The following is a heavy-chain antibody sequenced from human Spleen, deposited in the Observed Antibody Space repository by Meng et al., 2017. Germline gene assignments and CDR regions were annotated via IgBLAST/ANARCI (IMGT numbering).Heavy chain of an antibody. J-gene: IGHJ4*02. CDR2: INPKSGDT. CDR1: GYNFPDYY. V-gene: IGHV1-2*06. Sequence: ASVKVSCKGSGYNFPDYYIHWVRRAPGQGLEWMGRINPKSGDTHYAQKFQARVTMTGDTSISTAYMELSGLRSDDTAMYYCARDEDISAAGKLFGDYWGQGTLVTVSS. D-gene: IGHD6-25*01. CDR3: ARDEDISAAGKLFGDY.